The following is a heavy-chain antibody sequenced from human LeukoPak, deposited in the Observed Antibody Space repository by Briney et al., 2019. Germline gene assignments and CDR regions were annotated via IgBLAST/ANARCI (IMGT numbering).Heavy chain of an antibody. CDR2: IYTTGTT. V-gene: IGHV4-4*07. CDR3: GRQGYTASYYFVDY. CDR1: GGPINSYY. J-gene: IGHJ4*02. Sequence: PSETLSLTCSVSGGPINSYYWVWVRQPAGKGLEGVGRIYTTGTTNYSPSLRSRLTMSVDTSKNQFSLKLRSVTAADTAVYYCGRQGYTASYYFVDYWSQGTLVTVSS. D-gene: IGHD1-26*01.